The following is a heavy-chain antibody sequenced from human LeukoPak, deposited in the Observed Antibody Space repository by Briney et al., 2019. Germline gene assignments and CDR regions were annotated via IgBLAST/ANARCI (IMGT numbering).Heavy chain of an antibody. V-gene: IGHV4-34*01. CDR1: GGSFSGYY. Sequence: SETLSLTCAVYGGSFSGYYWSWIRQPPGKGLEWIGEINHSGSTNYNPSLKSRVTISVDTSKNQFSLKLSSVTAADTAVYYCARVAYSGSYYPFDIWGQGTMVTVSS. D-gene: IGHD1-26*01. CDR3: ARVAYSGSYYPFDI. J-gene: IGHJ3*02. CDR2: INHSGST.